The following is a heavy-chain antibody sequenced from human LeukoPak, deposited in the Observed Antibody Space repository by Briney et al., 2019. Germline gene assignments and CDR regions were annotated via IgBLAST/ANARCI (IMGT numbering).Heavy chain of an antibody. Sequence: PGGSLGLSCVASGFAFSRSGMNWVRQAPGKGLEWLSCISPSSSSRHYADSMKGRLIISRDNAKNSLYLQMNSLTDEDTAVYYCARDIPGALTGFCRGFDYWGQGIPVTVSS. CDR2: ISPSSSSR. J-gene: IGHJ4*02. CDR3: ARDIPGALTGFCRGFDY. V-gene: IGHV3-48*02. D-gene: IGHD3-9*01. CDR1: GFAFSRSG.